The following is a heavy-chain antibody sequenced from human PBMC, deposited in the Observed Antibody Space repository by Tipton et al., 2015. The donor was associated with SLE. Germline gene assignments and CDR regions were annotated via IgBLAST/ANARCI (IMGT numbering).Heavy chain of an antibody. CDR2: IDHGGST. D-gene: IGHD6-13*01. CDR1: GGSINSYY. CDR3: ARVVYSFSDAFDI. Sequence: TLSLTCTVSGGSINSYYWSWIRQSPGKGPEWIGEIDHGGSTNYRPSLESRVTISLDPSKNQFSLRLSSVTAADTAVYYCARVVYSFSDAFDIWGQGTLVTVSS. V-gene: IGHV4-34*01. J-gene: IGHJ3*02.